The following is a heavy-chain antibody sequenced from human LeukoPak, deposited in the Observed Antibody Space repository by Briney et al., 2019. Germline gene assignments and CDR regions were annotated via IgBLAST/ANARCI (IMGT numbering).Heavy chain of an antibody. J-gene: IGHJ4*02. V-gene: IGHV1-69*05. CDR1: GGTLSSYA. D-gene: IGHD5-18*01. Sequence: ASVKVSCKASGGTLSSYAISWVRQAPGQGLEWMGGIIPIFGTANYAQKFQGRVTITTDESTSTAYMELSSLRSEDTAVYYCARDARGGYSYGYVPNFDYWGQGTLVTVSS. CDR2: IIPIFGTA. CDR3: ARDARGGYSYGYVPNFDY.